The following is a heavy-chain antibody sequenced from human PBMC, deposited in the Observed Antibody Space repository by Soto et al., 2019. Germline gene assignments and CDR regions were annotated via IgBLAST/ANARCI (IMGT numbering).Heavy chain of an antibody. J-gene: IGHJ4*02. Sequence: HPGGSLRLSCAASGFTFSNYAMTWVRQGPGKGLEWVSGISGSGGRSYYADSVKGRFTISRDNSKSTLYLQMNSLRAEDTAVYYCAKAYFVWSSEQPYYFDYWGQGTLGTVSS. CDR2: ISGSGGRS. V-gene: IGHV3-23*01. CDR3: AKAYFVWSSEQPYYFDY. D-gene: IGHD3-16*01. CDR1: GFTFSNYA.